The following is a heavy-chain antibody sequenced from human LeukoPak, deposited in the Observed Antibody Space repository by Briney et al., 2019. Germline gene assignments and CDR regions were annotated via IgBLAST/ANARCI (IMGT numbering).Heavy chain of an antibody. CDR2: INPNSGGT. V-gene: IGHV1-2*02. CDR1: GYTFTGYY. CDR3: ARVQDIVVVPAAPSPVDY. J-gene: IGHJ4*02. Sequence: ASVKVSFNASGYTFTGYYMHWVRQAPGPGLEWMGWINPNSGGTNYAQKFQGRVTMTRDTSISTAYMELSRLRSDDTAVYYCARVQDIVVVPAAPSPVDYWGQGTLVTVSS. D-gene: IGHD2-2*01.